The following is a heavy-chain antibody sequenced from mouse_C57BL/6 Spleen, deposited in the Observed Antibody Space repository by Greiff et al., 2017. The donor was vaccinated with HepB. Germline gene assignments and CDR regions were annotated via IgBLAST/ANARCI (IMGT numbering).Heavy chain of an antibody. V-gene: IGHV5-17*01. CDR1: GFTFSDYG. J-gene: IGHJ4*01. D-gene: IGHD2-4*01. CDR2: ISSGSSTI. CDR3: ARCYDFYYAMDY. Sequence: EVKVVESGGGLVKPGGSLKLSCAASGFTFSDYGMHWVRQAPEKGLEWVAYISSGSSTIYYADTVKGRFTISRDNAKNTLILQMTSLRSEDTAMYYCARCYDFYYAMDYWGQGTSVTVSS.